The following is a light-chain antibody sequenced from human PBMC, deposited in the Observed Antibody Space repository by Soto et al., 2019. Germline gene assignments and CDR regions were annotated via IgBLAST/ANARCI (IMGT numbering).Light chain of an antibody. V-gene: IGKV3-20*01. Sequence: EIVLTQSPGTLSLSPGERATLSCRASQSVSSSYLAWYQQKPGQAPRLLIYGASSRATGIPDRFSGSGSGTYFTLTISRLEPEDFAVYYCQQYGSWITFGPGTRLEIK. CDR2: GAS. CDR1: QSVSSSY. J-gene: IGKJ5*01. CDR3: QQYGSWIT.